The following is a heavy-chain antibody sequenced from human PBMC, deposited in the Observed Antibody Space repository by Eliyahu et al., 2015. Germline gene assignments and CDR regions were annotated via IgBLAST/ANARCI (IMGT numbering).Heavy chain of an antibody. V-gene: IGHV1-69*01. CDR1: GGTFSNYA. Sequence: QVQLVQSGAEVKKPGSSVKVSCKASGGTFSNYAISWVRQAPGQGLEWMGGITPIFGTANYAQKFQGRVTITADESTSTSYMELSSLRSEDTAVYYCTRGAGDGLPYFDWFYWGQGTLVTVSS. CDR3: TRGAGDGLPYFDWFY. CDR2: ITPIFGTA. J-gene: IGHJ4*02. D-gene: IGHD3-9*01.